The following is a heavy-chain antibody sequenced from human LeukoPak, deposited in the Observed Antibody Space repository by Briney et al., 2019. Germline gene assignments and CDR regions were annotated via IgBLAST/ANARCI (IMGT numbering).Heavy chain of an antibody. V-gene: IGHV3-30-3*01. CDR3: ARVVGLILGYFDY. CDR1: GFTFSNAW. J-gene: IGHJ4*02. Sequence: PGGSLRLSCAASGFTFSNAWMNWVRQAPGKGLEWVAVISYDGSNKYYADSVKGRFTISRDNSKNTLYLQMNSLRAEDTAVYYCARVVGLILGYFDYWGQGTLVTVSS. D-gene: IGHD3/OR15-3a*01. CDR2: ISYDGSNK.